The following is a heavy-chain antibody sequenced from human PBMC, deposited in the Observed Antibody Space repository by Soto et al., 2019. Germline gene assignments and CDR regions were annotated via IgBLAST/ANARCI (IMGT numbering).Heavy chain of an antibody. Sequence: VGSLRLSCASSVCTFSSYALSWVRHAPGKGLEWVSGISGSGGSTYYSDSVKGRFTISRDNFKNTLYLQMNRLRAGDTAVYYCAKGSRSSPGWYLEHWGQGTLVTVSS. CDR1: VCTFSSYA. J-gene: IGHJ4*02. CDR2: ISGSGGST. CDR3: AKGSRSSPGWYLEH. V-gene: IGHV3-23*01. D-gene: IGHD6-19*01.